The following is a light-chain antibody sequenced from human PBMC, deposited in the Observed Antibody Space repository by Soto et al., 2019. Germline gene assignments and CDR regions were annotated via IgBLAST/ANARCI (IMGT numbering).Light chain of an antibody. V-gene: IGKV1-6*01. CDR1: QGIRSA. J-gene: IGKJ1*01. CDR2: AAS. CDR3: LLDFSYFWA. Sequence: ALQGTQAPSFPFASVGERVTITCRASQGIRSALGWYQQKPGKVPKLLIYAASTLQSGVPSRFSGSGSGTDFTLTISSLQPEDFATYYCLLDFSYFWAFGQGTRWIS.